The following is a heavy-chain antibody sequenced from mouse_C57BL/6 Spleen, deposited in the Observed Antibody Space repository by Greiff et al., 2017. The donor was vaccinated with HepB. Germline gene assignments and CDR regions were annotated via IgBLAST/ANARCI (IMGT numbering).Heavy chain of an antibody. CDR1: GYTFTEYT. V-gene: IGHV1-62-2*01. CDR3: ARHEEGTTVVHLGYFDV. Sequence: VQLQQSGAELVKPGASVKLSCKASGYTFTEYTIHWVKQRSGQGLEWIGWFYPGSGSIKYNEKFKDKATLTADKSSSTVYMELSRLTSEESAVYCGARHEEGTTVVHLGYFDVWGTGTTVTVSS. J-gene: IGHJ1*03. D-gene: IGHD1-1*01. CDR2: FYPGSGSI.